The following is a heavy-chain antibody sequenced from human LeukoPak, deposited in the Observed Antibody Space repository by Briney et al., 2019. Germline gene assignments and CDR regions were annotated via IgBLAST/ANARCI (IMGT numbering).Heavy chain of an antibody. V-gene: IGHV3-15*01. CDR2: IKSKTDGGTT. D-gene: IGHD2-15*01. CDR3: TNDCSRGSCYAHDAFDI. J-gene: IGHJ3*02. CDR1: GFTFSNAW. Sequence: GGSLRLSCAASGFTFSNAWMGWVRQAPGKGLEWVGRIKSKTDGGTTDYAAPVKGRFTIPRDDSKNTLYLQMNSLKTEDTAVYYCTNDCSRGSCYAHDAFDIWGQGTMVTVSS.